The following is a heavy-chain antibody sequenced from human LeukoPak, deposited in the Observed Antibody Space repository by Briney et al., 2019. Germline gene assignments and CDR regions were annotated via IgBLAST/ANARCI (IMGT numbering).Heavy chain of an antibody. D-gene: IGHD2-15*01. CDR3: ARDYADVGGFFSYYFQF. CDR1: GGSISRYY. J-gene: IGHJ4*02. CDR2: ITHSGFT. V-gene: IGHV4-59*12. Sequence: PSETLSLTCNVSGGSISRYYWSWIRQPPGQGLEWIGYITHSGFTSYNPSLKGRVTISGDTSKNQFSLRLTSVTAADTAVYYCARDYADVGGFFSYYFQFWGMGALVTVSS.